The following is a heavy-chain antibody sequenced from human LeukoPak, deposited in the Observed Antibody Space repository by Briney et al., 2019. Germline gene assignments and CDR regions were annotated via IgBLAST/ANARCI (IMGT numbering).Heavy chain of an antibody. D-gene: IGHD3-22*01. V-gene: IGHV3-30-3*01. Sequence: PGGSLRLSCAASGFTFSSYAMHWVRQAPGKGLEWVAVISYDGSNKYYADSVKGRFTISRDNSKNTLYLQMNSLRAEDTAVYYCAELYYYDSSGDMFDYWGQGTLVTVSS. CDR2: ISYDGSNK. J-gene: IGHJ4*02. CDR1: GFTFSSYA. CDR3: AELYYYDSSGDMFDY.